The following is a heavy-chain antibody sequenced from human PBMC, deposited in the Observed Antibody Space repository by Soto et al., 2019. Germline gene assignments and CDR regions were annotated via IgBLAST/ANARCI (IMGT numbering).Heavy chain of an antibody. CDR1: GFSLSNARMG. Sequence: QVTLKESGPVLVKPTETLTLTCTVSGFSLSNARMGVSWIRQPPGKALEWLAHIFSNDEKSYSTSLKSRLTISKDTSKSQVVLTMTNMDPVDTATYYCARMTYHILTEARWFDPWGQGTLVTVSS. D-gene: IGHD3-9*01. J-gene: IGHJ5*02. CDR3: ARMTYHILTEARWFDP. CDR2: IFSNDEK. V-gene: IGHV2-26*01.